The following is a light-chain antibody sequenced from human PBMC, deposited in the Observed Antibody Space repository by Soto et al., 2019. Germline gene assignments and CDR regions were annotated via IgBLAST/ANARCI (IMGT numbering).Light chain of an antibody. CDR2: EVT. Sequence: QSVLTQPASVSGSPGQTVTISCTGTSSDVGGYNYVSWYQQHPGKAPKLLIYEVTHRPSGVSKRFSGSKSGNTASLTTAGLHADEAADYCCSSYTSISTYVFGTGTKLTVL. CDR3: SSYTSISTYV. J-gene: IGLJ1*01. CDR1: SSDVGGYNY. V-gene: IGLV2-14*01.